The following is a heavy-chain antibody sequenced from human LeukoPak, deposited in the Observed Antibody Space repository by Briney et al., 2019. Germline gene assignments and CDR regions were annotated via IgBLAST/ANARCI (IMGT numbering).Heavy chain of an antibody. CDR3: ASSPGGYDFWSGRYFDY. V-gene: IGHV4-59*01. CDR1: GGSISSYY. D-gene: IGHD3-3*01. Sequence: SETLPLTCTVSGGSISSYYWSWIRQPPGKGLEWIGYIYYSGTTNYNPSLKSRVTISVDTSKNQFSLKLSSVTAADTAVYYCASSPGGYDFWSGRYFDYWGQGTLVTVSS. CDR2: IYYSGTT. J-gene: IGHJ4*02.